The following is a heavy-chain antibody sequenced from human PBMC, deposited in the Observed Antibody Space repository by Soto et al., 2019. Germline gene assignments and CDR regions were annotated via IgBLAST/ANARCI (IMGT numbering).Heavy chain of an antibody. J-gene: IGHJ3*01. CDR3: ARDDASSSRARAFDL. V-gene: IGHV1-18*01. D-gene: IGHD2-2*01. CDR1: GYSFSSYG. CDR2: ISGYNGDT. Sequence: QVQLVQSGAEVKKPGASVKVSCKASGYSFSSYGISWVRQAPGQGLEWMGWISGYNGDTSYAQKIQGRVTMTTDRSTSTVSMELRTLRYDDTAVHYCARDDASSSRARAFDLWGQGTMVTVSS.